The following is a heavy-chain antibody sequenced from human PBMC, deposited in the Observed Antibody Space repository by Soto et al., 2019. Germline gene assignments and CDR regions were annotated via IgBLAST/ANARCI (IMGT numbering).Heavy chain of an antibody. CDR2: IYHSGIT. CDR3: ASLYGDYVPY. Sequence: PSETLSLTCAVSGGSISSSNWWSWVRQPPGKGLEWIGEIYHSGITYYNPSLKSRVTISVDTSNNQFSLKLSSVTAADTAVYYCASLYGDYVPYWGQGTLVTVSS. D-gene: IGHD4-17*01. V-gene: IGHV4-4*02. CDR1: GGSISSSNW. J-gene: IGHJ4*02.